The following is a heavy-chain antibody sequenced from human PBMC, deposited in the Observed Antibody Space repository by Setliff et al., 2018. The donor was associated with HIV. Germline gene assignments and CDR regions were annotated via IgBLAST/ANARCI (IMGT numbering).Heavy chain of an antibody. V-gene: IGHV4-39*01. CDR1: GGTISSTSYY. Sequence: SETLSLTCAVSGGTISSTSYYWGWIRQPPGKGLEWIAIIYYSGSTFYNPSLESRVTMSVDAPQNQFSLRLTSVTAADTAVYYCARMEATRPPRGLDYWGPGTLVTVSS. D-gene: IGHD6-6*01. J-gene: IGHJ4*02. CDR2: IYYSGST. CDR3: ARMEATRPPRGLDY.